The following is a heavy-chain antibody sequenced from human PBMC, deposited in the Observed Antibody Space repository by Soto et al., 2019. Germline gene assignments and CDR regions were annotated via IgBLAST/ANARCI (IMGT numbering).Heavy chain of an antibody. CDR2: IYHGGTT. CDR3: AEANVMVVAGSTFEY. Sequence: SETLSLTCTVSGYSISSGSYWGWIRQPPGKGPEWIASIYHGGTTFYNPSLKSRVTVSXXXXXXQXSXKXXXVTAXDTAVDYCAEANVMVVAGSTFEYWSHGTVVTVSS. D-gene: IGHD6-19*01. J-gene: IGHJ4*01. V-gene: IGHV4-38-2*02. CDR1: GYSISSGSY.